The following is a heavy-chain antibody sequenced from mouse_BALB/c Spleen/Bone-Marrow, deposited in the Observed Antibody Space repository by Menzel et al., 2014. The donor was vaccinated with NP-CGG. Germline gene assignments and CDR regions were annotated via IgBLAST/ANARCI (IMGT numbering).Heavy chain of an antibody. V-gene: IGHV5-9-4*01. Sequence: EVMLVESGGGLVKPGGPLKLSRAASGFTFSSYAMSWVRQSPDKRLEWVAEISSGGSYTYYPDTVTGRFTISRDNAKNTLYLEMSSLRSEDTAMYYCASGDVYFAYWGQGTLVTVSA. CDR3: ASGDVYFAY. CDR2: ISSGGSYT. J-gene: IGHJ3*01. CDR1: GFTFSSYA.